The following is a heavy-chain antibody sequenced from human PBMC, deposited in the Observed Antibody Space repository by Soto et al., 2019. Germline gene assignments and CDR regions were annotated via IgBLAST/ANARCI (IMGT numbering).Heavy chain of an antibody. V-gene: IGHV4-34*01. CDR2: INHSGST. CDR3: ARGQYGYYYYYGMDV. CDR1: GGSFSGYY. Sequence: SETLSLTCAVYGGSFSGYYWSWIRQPPGKGLEWIGEINHSGSTNYNPSLKSRVTISVDTSKNQFSLKLSSVTAADTAVYYCARGQYGYYYYYGMDVWGQGTTVTVSS. J-gene: IGHJ6*02. D-gene: IGHD4-17*01.